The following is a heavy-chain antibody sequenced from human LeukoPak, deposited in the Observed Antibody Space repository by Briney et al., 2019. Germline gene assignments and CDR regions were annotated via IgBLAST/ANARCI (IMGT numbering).Heavy chain of an antibody. V-gene: IGHV4-59*11. CDR1: GASMTSHY. CDR2: IFHTGST. Sequence: PSETLSLTCTVSGASMTSHYWTWMRQDPGTGLEWIGNIFHTGSTSYNPALEGRVTISLDTSNNQFSLKMTSVTPADTAVYYCAKEGGPARPGLDSWGQGTLVTVSS. CDR3: AKEGGPARPGLDS. J-gene: IGHJ4*02. D-gene: IGHD6-6*01.